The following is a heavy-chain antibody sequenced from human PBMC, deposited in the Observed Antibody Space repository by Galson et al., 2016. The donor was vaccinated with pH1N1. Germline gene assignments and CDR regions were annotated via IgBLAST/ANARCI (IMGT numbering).Heavy chain of an antibody. Sequence: QSGAEVKKPGESLKISCTGSGYGFPTSWIGWVRQMPGKGLEWMGSIYLDDSDTRFSPSFQGQVTISADKSIRTTYLQWSNLKASDTAIYYCARHVALDPPVEYYYIDVWGKGTTVIVSS. CDR3: ARHVALDPPVEYYYIDV. CDR1: GYGFPTSW. J-gene: IGHJ6*03. D-gene: IGHD1-1*01. V-gene: IGHV5-51*01. CDR2: IYLDDSDT.